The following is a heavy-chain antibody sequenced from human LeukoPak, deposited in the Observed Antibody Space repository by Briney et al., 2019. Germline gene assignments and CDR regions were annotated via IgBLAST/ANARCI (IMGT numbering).Heavy chain of an antibody. Sequence: GGSLRLSCAASGFTFSSYAMSWVRQAPGKGLEWVSAISGSGGSTCYADSVKGRFTISGDNSKNTLYLQMNSLRAEDTAVYYCAKVGDWSGYPNLDYWGQGTLVTVSS. J-gene: IGHJ4*02. CDR3: AKVGDWSGYPNLDY. D-gene: IGHD3-3*01. CDR2: ISGSGGST. V-gene: IGHV3-23*01. CDR1: GFTFSSYA.